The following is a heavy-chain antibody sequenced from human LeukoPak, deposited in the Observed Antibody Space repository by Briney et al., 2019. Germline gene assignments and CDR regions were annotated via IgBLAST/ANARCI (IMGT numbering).Heavy chain of an antibody. CDR1: GGTFSSYA. CDR3: ARAYYDYVWGKESYGMDV. D-gene: IGHD3-16*01. J-gene: IGHJ6*02. V-gene: IGHV1-69*13. CDR2: IIPIFGTA. Sequence: ASVKVSCKASGGTFSSYAISWVRQAPGQGLEWMGGIIPIFGTANYAQKFQGRVTITADESTSTAYMELSSLRSEDTAVYYCARAYYDYVWGKESYGMDVWGQGTTVTVSS.